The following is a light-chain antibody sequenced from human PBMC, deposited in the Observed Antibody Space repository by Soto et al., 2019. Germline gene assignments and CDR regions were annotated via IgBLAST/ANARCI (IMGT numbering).Light chain of an antibody. CDR2: LGS. CDR1: QSLLHSNGYNY. J-gene: IGKJ1*01. CDR3: MQALQTAWT. Sequence: DFVMTQSPLSLPVTPGEPASISCRSSQSLLHSNGYNYLDWYLQKPGQSPQLLIYLGSNRASGVPDRFSGSGSGTDFTLKISRVEAEDVGVYYCMQALQTAWTFGQGTKVEIK. V-gene: IGKV2-28*01.